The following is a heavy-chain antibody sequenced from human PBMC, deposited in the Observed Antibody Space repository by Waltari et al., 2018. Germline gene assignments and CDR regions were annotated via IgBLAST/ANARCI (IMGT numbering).Heavy chain of an antibody. J-gene: IGHJ4*02. CDR1: GYTFTSYY. CDR3: ARVEGIAAAGTRFDY. CDR2: INPSGGST. V-gene: IGHV1-46*03. Sequence: QVQLVQSGAEVKKPGASVKVSCKASGYTFTSYYMHWVRQAPGQGLEWMGTINPSGGSTSYAQKFQGRVTMTRDTSTSTVYMELSSLRSEDTAVYYCARVEGIAAAGTRFDYWGQGTLVTVSS. D-gene: IGHD6-13*01.